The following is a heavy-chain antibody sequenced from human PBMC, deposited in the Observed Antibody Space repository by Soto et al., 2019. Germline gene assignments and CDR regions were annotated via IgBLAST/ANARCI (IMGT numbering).Heavy chain of an antibody. CDR1: GFTFSSYA. J-gene: IGHJ5*02. Sequence: EVQLLESGGGWLQPGGSLRLSCAASGFTFSSYAMNWVRQAPGKGLEWVSGITGSGAGSYYSDSVKGRFTISRDNSNNTLYLQMNSLRAADTAGYYCAKAFSNSWPNDWFDPWGQGTLVTVSS. V-gene: IGHV3-23*01. D-gene: IGHD2-2*01. CDR2: ITGSGAGS. CDR3: AKAFSNSWPNDWFDP.